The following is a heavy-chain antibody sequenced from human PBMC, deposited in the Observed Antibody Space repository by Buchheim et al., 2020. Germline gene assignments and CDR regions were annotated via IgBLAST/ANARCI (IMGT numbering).Heavy chain of an antibody. CDR1: GYSFTGYW. CDR2: IDPSDSYT. CDR3: ARLQPSPDEKQLPLD. D-gene: IGHD6-13*01. V-gene: IGHV5-10-1*03. Sequence: EVQLVQSGAEVKKPGESLRISCKGSGYSFTGYWISWVRQMPGKGLEWMGRIDPSDSYTNYSPSFQGHVTIPADKPLSPAYPQWSSLKASDTAMYYCARLQPSPDEKQLPLDWGQGTL. J-gene: IGHJ4*01.